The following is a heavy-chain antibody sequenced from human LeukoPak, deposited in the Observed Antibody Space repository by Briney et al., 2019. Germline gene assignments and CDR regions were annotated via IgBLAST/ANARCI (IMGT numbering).Heavy chain of an antibody. CDR1: GFTFSDYA. CDR2: ITNNGGST. V-gene: IGHV3-64D*06. Sequence: PGGSLRLSCSVSGFTFSDYAMHWVRQAPGKGLEYVSAITNNGGSTYYADSAKGRFSVSRDNSKNTVYLQLSSLRPEDTAVYYCVKGRIYCCYPSLDYWGQGTLVTVSS. CDR3: VKGRIYCCYPSLDY. D-gene: IGHD2-2*01. J-gene: IGHJ4*02.